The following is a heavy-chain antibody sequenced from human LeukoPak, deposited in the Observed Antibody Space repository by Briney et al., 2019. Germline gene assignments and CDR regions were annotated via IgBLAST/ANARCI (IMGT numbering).Heavy chain of an antibody. CDR3: ATEGPNYYMDV. J-gene: IGHJ6*03. CDR2: ITPMFGAA. V-gene: IGHV1-69*05. CDR1: GGTFSKFG. Sequence: GASVKVSCKASGGTFSKFGISWVRQAPGEGLEWMGGITPMFGAANYAQKFQGRVTITTDESTTTAHMELISLTSDDTAVYFCATEGPNYYMDVWGKGTTVTVS.